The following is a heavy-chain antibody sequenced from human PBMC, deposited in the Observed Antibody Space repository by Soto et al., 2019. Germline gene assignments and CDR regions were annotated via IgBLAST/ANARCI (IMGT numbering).Heavy chain of an antibody. CDR3: ARGSGSYW. D-gene: IGHD1-26*01. Sequence: PSETLSLTCTVSGGPISSYYWSWIRQPPGKGLEWIGYIYYSGSTNYNPSLKSRVTISVDTSKNQFSLKLSSVTAADTAVYYCARGSGSYWWGQGTLVTVSS. J-gene: IGHJ4*02. CDR1: GGPISSYY. V-gene: IGHV4-59*01. CDR2: IYYSGST.